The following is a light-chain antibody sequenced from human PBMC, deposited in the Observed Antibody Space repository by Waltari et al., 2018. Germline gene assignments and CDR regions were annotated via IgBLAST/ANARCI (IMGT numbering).Light chain of an antibody. Sequence: QSALTQPPSASGSPGQSVTISCTGTSSDIGGSNYVSWYQQHPGKAPKRMIYEVFKRPAGVPSRFSGSKSGNTASLTVSGLQAEDEADFYCSSYSGTNNPVVFGGGTRLTVL. CDR1: SSDIGGSNY. CDR3: SSYSGTNNPVV. J-gene: IGLJ2*01. V-gene: IGLV2-8*01. CDR2: EVF.